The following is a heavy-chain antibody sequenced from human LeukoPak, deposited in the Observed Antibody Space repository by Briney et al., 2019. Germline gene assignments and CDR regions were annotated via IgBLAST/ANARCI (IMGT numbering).Heavy chain of an antibody. Sequence: GGSLRLTCAASGFTFTSYWMSWVRQAPGKGLEWVSAISVSGHSAFYLDSVKGRFTMSRDNSKNTLYLQMNSLRAEDTAVYYCAKEGIVTSHFGYYFDFWGQGTLVTVPS. V-gene: IGHV3-23*01. D-gene: IGHD1-26*01. CDR1: GFTFTSYW. J-gene: IGHJ4*02. CDR3: AKEGIVTSHFGYYFDF. CDR2: ISVSGHSA.